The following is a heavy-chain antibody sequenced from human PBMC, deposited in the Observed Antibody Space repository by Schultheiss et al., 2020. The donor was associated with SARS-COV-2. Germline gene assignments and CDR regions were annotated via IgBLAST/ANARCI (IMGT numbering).Heavy chain of an antibody. CDR2: ISAYNGNT. CDR1: GYTFTGYY. J-gene: IGHJ6*02. CDR3: ARDQAVGLRFLEWLSTTYYYYGMDV. D-gene: IGHD3-3*01. Sequence: ASVKVSCKASGYTFTGYYMHWVRQAPGQGLEWMGWISAYNGNTNYAQKLQGRVTMTTDTSTSTAYMELRSLRSDDTAVYYCARDQAVGLRFLEWLSTTYYYYGMDVWGQGTTVTVSS. V-gene: IGHV1-18*04.